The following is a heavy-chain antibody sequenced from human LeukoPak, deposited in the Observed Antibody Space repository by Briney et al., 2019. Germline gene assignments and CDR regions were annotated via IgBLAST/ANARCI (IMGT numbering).Heavy chain of an antibody. J-gene: IGHJ4*02. Sequence: ASVKVSCKASGYTFTTYGITWVRQAPGQGLEWMGWTSAYNGNTKYAQKLQGRVTMTTDTSTSTAYMELRSLRSDDTAVYYCARHSIAADFFDYWGQGTLVTVSS. D-gene: IGHD6-25*01. CDR2: TSAYNGNT. CDR3: ARHSIAADFFDY. V-gene: IGHV1-18*01. CDR1: GYTFTTYG.